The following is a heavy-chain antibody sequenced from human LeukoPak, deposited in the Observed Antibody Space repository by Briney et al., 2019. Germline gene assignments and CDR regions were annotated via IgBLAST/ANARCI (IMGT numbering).Heavy chain of an antibody. Sequence: SETLSLTCTVSDVSINNYYWSWIRQPPGKGLEWIGYLHNTGRTNYNPSLKSRVTISVDTSKNQFSLKLSSVTAADTAVYYCARGHRLLVLSYWGQGTLVTVSS. J-gene: IGHJ4*02. V-gene: IGHV4-59*12. D-gene: IGHD6-13*01. CDR3: ARGHRLLVLSY. CDR2: LHNTGRT. CDR1: DVSINNYY.